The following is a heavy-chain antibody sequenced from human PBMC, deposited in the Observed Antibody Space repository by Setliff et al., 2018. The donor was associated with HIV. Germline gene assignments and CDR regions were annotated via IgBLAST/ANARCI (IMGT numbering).Heavy chain of an antibody. D-gene: IGHD2-15*01. CDR1: GGSIVNNNYY. CDR2: VYTSGSTSGST. V-gene: IGHV4-61*09. J-gene: IGHJ4*02. Sequence: PSETLSLTCIVSGGSIVNNNYYWSWIRQPAGKGLEWIGHVYTSGSTSGSTNYNPSLKSRVTISLDTSKNQFSLRLTSVAATDTAVYYCARDDRCSGGTCYYYWGQGALVTVSS. CDR3: ARDDRCSGGTCYYY.